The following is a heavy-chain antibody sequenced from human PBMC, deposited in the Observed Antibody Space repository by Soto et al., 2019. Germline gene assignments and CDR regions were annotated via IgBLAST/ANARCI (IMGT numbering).Heavy chain of an antibody. CDR1: GFTFSSFA. V-gene: IGHV3-23*01. CDR2: VSADGASS. CDR3: AKTRQAPVGTHFFDL. J-gene: IGHJ4*02. Sequence: GGSLRLSCEGSGFTFSSFAMGWVRQAPGKGLEWLSSVSADGASSFSADSVRGRFRVSRDNSKNTLFLQMRFLRVEDTAVYYCAKTRQAPVGTHFFDLWGQGTQVTVSS.